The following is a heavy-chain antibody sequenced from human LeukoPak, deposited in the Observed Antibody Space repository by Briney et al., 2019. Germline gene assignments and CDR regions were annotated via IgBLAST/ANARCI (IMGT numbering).Heavy chain of an antibody. V-gene: IGHV1-8*01. D-gene: IGHD3-10*01. CDR3: ARGRTGSYYNPGDY. J-gene: IGHJ4*02. CDR1: GYTFTSYD. CDR2: MNPNSGNT. Sequence: GASVKVSCKASGYTFTSYDINWVRQATGQGLEWMGWMNPNSGNTGYAQKFQGRVTMTRSTSISTAYMELSSLRSEDTAVYYCARGRTGSYYNPGDYWGQGTLVTVSS.